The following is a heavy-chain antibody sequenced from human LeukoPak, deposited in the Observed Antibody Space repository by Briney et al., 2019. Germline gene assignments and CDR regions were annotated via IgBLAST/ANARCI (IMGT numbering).Heavy chain of an antibody. J-gene: IGHJ5*02. CDR1: GGSISSSSYY. D-gene: IGHD3-9*01. CDR2: IYYSGST. CDR3: ARGRYDILTGYYMGHRREWFDP. V-gene: IGHV4-39*01. Sequence: SETLSLTCTVSGGSISSSSYYWGWIRQPPGKGLEWIGSIYYSGSTYYNPSLKSRVTISVDTSKNQFSLKLSSVTAADTAVYYCARGRYDILTGYYMGHRREWFDPWGQGTLVTVPS.